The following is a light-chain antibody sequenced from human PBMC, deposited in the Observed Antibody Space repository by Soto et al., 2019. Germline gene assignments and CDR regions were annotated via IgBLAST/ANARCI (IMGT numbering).Light chain of an antibody. CDR3: QQYGSSPT. CDR1: QSVSSSY. V-gene: IGKV3-20*01. CDR2: GAS. J-gene: IGKJ3*01. Sequence: VLTQSPGTLSLSPGERATLSCRASQSVSSSYLAWYQQKPGQAPRLLIYGASSRATGIPDRFSGSGSGTDFTLTISRLEPEDFAVYYCQQYGSSPTFGPGTKVDIK.